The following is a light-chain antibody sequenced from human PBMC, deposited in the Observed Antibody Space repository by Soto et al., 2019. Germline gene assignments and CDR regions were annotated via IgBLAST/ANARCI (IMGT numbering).Light chain of an antibody. CDR2: AAS. Sequence: DIQMTQSPSSLSASVGDRVTITCRASQTISTYLNWYQQKPGKAPKLLIYAASSLHSGVPSRFSGSGYGTDFTLTVSSLQPEDFATYYCQQSHGIPYTFGQGTRLEFK. V-gene: IGKV1-39*01. CDR1: QTISTY. CDR3: QQSHGIPYT. J-gene: IGKJ2*01.